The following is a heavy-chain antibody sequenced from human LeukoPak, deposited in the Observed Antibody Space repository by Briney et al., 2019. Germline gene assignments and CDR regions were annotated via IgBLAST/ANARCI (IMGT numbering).Heavy chain of an antibody. CDR1: GFTFSSYW. D-gene: IGHD2-2*01. Sequence: GGSLRLSCAASGFTFSSYWMSWVRQAPGKGLEWVANIKQDGSEKYYVDSVKGRLTISRDNTKNSLYLQMNSLRAEDTAVDFCAREGVLAAADYWGQGTLVTVSS. V-gene: IGHV3-7*01. CDR2: IKQDGSEK. J-gene: IGHJ4*02. CDR3: AREGVLAAADY.